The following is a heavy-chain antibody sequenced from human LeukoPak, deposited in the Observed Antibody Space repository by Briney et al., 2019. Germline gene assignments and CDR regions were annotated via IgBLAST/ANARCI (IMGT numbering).Heavy chain of an antibody. V-gene: IGHV3-53*01. CDR3: ARGGRPYCINGVCYSSGPWGFDY. J-gene: IGHJ4*02. CDR1: GFTFRSYW. CDR2: IYSGGST. Sequence: PGGSLRLSCAASGFTFRSYWMAWVRQAPGKGLEWVSVIYSGGSTYYADSLKGRFTISRDNSKNTLYLQMNSLRAEVTAVYYCARGGRPYCINGVCYSSGPWGFDYWGQGTLVTVSS. D-gene: IGHD2-8*01.